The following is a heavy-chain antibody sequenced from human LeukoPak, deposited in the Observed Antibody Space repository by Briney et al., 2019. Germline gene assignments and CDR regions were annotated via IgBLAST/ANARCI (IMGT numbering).Heavy chain of an antibody. V-gene: IGHV4-61*02. Sequence: SQTLSLTCAVSGGSISSDNYSWSWLRQPPGKGLEWIGRIYTSGSTNYNPSLKSRVTMSVDTSKNQFSLKLSSVTAADTAVYYCARERAIAVAVLVDYWGQGTLVTVSS. CDR2: IYTSGST. D-gene: IGHD6-19*01. CDR3: ARERAIAVAVLVDY. CDR1: GGSISSDNYS. J-gene: IGHJ4*02.